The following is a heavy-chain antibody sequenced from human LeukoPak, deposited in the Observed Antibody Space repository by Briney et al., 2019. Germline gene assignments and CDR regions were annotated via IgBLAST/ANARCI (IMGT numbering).Heavy chain of an antibody. CDR1: GGSISSSSYY. D-gene: IGHD3-22*01. CDR3: ARQPSIYYYSSGYVDY. J-gene: IGHJ4*02. CDR2: IYYSGST. Sequence: SETLSLTCTVSGGSISSSSYYWGWIRQPPGKGLEWIRSIYYSGSTYYNPSLKSRVTISVDTSKNQFSLKLSSVTAADTAVYYCARQPSIYYYSSGYVDYWGQGTLVTVSS. V-gene: IGHV4-39*01.